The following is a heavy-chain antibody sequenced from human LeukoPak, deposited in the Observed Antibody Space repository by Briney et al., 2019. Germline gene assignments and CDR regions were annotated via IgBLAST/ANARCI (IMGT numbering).Heavy chain of an antibody. J-gene: IGHJ3*02. CDR2: IYYSGST. Sequence: PSETLSLTCTVSGGSISSYYWSWIRQPPGKGLEWIGYIYYSGSTNYNPSLKSRVTISVDTSKNQFSLKLSSVTAADTAVYYCARPLVRGVYYAFDIWGQGTMVTVSS. V-gene: IGHV4-59*08. CDR1: GGSISSYY. D-gene: IGHD3-10*01. CDR3: ARPLVRGVYYAFDI.